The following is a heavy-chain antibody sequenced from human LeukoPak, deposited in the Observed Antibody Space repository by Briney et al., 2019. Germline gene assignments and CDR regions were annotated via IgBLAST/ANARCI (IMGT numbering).Heavy chain of an antibody. CDR2: ISSSGSTV. D-gene: IGHD6-13*01. V-gene: IGHV3-11*04. J-gene: IGHJ4*02. Sequence: PGGSLRLSCAASGFTFSDYYMSWIRQAPGKGLEWVPDISSSGSTVYYADSVKGRFTISRDNAKNSLYLQMNSLRAEDTAVYYCARVTAAAGFDHWGQGTLVTVSS. CDR3: ARVTAAAGFDH. CDR1: GFTFSDYY.